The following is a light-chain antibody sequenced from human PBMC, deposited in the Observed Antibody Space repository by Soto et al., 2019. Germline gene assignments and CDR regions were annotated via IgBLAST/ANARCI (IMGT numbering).Light chain of an antibody. CDR3: QQYKDWPRT. CDR2: GAS. CDR1: QSVTSSY. J-gene: IGKJ1*01. Sequence: EIVLTQSPGTLSLSPGERATLSCRASQSVTSSYLTWYQQKPGQAPRLLLYGASTRAAGGIADRFSGSGSGTEFTLTISSLQPADFAVYYCQQYKDWPRTFGQGTKVDIK. V-gene: IGKV3-20*01.